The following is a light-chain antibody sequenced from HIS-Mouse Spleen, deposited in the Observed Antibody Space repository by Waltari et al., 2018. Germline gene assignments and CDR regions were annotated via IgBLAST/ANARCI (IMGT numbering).Light chain of an antibody. V-gene: IGLV3-21*03. J-gene: IGLJ2*01. Sequence: SYVLTQPPSVSVAPGKTARITCWGNNIGRKSVHWYQQKPGQAPVLVVYDDSDRPSGIPERFSGSNSGNTATLTISRVEVGDEADYYCQVWDSSSDHVVFGGGTKLTVL. CDR1: NIGRKS. CDR3: QVWDSSSDHVV. CDR2: DDS.